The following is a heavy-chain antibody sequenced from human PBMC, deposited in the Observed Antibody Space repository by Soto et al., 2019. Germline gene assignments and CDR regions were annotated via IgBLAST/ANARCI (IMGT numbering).Heavy chain of an antibody. J-gene: IGHJ6*02. CDR3: ARHEVEDYGSGSGASYYYYYGMDV. D-gene: IGHD3-10*01. V-gene: IGHV4-39*01. CDR1: GGSISSSRSY. CDR2: IFYSGIT. Sequence: ASEPLSLTCSVSGGSISSSRSYWAWVRQPPGKGLEWIGTIFYSGITYYNPSLASRVTISVDTSKNQFSLKLSSVTAADTAVYYCARHEVEDYGSGSGASYYYYYGMDVWGQGTTVTVSS.